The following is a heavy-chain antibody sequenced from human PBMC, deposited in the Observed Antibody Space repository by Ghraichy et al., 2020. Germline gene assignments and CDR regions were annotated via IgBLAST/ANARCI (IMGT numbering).Heavy chain of an antibody. CDR3: AKRLATMTNFDY. CDR1: GFTFSTYA. V-gene: IGHV3-23*01. CDR2: ISGSGGHS. J-gene: IGHJ4*02. D-gene: IGHD5-12*01. Sequence: LSLTCAASGFTFSTYAMTWVRQAPGKGLEWVSSISGSGGHSYYADSVKDRFTVSRDNSKNTLSLQMSSLRAEDTAIYYCAKRLATMTNFDYWGQGTLVTVSS.